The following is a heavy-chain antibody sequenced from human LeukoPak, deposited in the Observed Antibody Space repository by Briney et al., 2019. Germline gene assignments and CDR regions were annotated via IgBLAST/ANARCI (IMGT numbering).Heavy chain of an antibody. CDR1: GLTFSTYA. J-gene: IGHJ5*02. D-gene: IGHD3-22*01. CDR3: ARCTTASSGWCNWLDP. CDR2: VKSDGAGT. V-gene: IGHV3-23*01. Sequence: PGGSLRLSCAASGLTFSTYAMSWVRQAPGKGLAWVASVKSDGAGTHYADSVKGRFTISRDNSKNILYLQMNSLRAEDTAIYYCARCTTASSGWCNWLDPWGQGTLVTVSS.